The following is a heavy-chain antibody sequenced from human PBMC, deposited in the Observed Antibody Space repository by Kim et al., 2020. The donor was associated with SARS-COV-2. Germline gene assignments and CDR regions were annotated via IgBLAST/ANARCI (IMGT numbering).Heavy chain of an antibody. J-gene: IGHJ4*02. D-gene: IGHD1-26*01. Sequence: NYAQKLQGRVTMTTDTSTSTAYMELRSLRSDDTAVYYCARDRWELRHFDYWGQGTLVTVSS. CDR3: ARDRWELRHFDY. V-gene: IGHV1-18*01.